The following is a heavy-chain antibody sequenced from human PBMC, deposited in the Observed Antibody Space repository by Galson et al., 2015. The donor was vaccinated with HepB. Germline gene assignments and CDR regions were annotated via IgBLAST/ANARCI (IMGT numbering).Heavy chain of an antibody. CDR2: ISSGIITI. CDR1: GFTFSRYS. V-gene: IGHV3-48*01. Sequence: SLRLSCAASGFTFSRYSMNWVRQAPGKGLEWVSYISSGIITIYYGDSVKGRFTISRDNAKNSLYLQMNSLRAEDTAVYYCARVRLYSGAFDIWGQGTMVTVSS. CDR3: ARVRLYSGAFDI. D-gene: IGHD2-15*01. J-gene: IGHJ3*02.